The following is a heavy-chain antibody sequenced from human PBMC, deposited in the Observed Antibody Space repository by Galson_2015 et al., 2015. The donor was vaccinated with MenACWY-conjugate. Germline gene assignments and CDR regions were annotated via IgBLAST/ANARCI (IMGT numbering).Heavy chain of an antibody. CDR1: GGTFSRSG. Sequence: SVKVYCKASGGTFSRSGISWVRQAPGQGLEWMGALIPIFGAANYAQRFQARVTMTADESTTTAYMELTSLRSEYTAVDYCARDGHSSTWNQYNWFDPWGQGTLVTVSS. D-gene: IGHD6-13*01. J-gene: IGHJ5*02. CDR2: LIPIFGAA. CDR3: ARDGHSSTWNQYNWFDP. V-gene: IGHV1-69*13.